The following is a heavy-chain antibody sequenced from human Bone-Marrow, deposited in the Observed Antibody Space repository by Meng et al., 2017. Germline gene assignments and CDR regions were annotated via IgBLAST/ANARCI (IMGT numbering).Heavy chain of an antibody. CDR2: MNPGSGIT. D-gene: IGHD6-19*01. Sequence: VQWVQSGAEGKKPGASVKVACKASGYTSTTYDINWVRQAAGQGLEWMGYMNPGSGITGLAQKFQGRLSMTSDTSISTAYMELSDLISEDTAMYYCARCLAGCDYWGQGTLVTVSS. J-gene: IGHJ4*02. CDR3: ARCLAGCDY. V-gene: IGHV1-8*01. CDR1: GYTSTTYD.